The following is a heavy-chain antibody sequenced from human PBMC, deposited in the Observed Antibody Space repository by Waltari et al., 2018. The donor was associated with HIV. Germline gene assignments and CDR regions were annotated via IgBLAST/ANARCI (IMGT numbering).Heavy chain of an antibody. J-gene: IGHJ5*02. Sequence: ESGGRLIQPGGSLGLSCVASNFSISDRPVTWVRQAPGGHLEWFAVIYPDDTTHYAGSVRGRFSISRVRSRTSVLLLMNGLFADDTATYYCATGVRYYGPWGQGTRVTVSS. CDR3: ATGVRYYGP. D-gene: IGHD3-22*01. CDR1: NFSISDRP. CDR2: IYPDDTT. V-gene: IGHV3-53*01.